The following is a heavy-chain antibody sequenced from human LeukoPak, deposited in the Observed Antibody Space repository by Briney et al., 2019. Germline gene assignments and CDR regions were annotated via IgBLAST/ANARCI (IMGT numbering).Heavy chain of an antibody. V-gene: IGHV4-39*07. CDR3: ARVLEAEWLADY. CDR2: IYYSGST. D-gene: IGHD3-3*01. CDR1: GGSISSSSYY. J-gene: IGHJ4*02. Sequence: SETLSLTCTVSGGSISSSSYYWGWIRQPPGKGLEWIGSIYYSGSTYYNPSLKSRVTISVDTSKNQFSLKLSSVTAADTAVYYCARVLEAEWLADYWGQGTLVTVSS.